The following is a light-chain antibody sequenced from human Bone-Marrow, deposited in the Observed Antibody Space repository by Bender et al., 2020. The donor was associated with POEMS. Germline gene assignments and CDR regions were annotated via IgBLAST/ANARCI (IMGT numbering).Light chain of an antibody. CDR3: CAVAGLGV. CDR2: EGT. V-gene: IGLV2-23*01. CDR1: SSNFGSYSL. Sequence: QSALTQPASVSGSPGQSITISCAGTSSNFGSYSLVSWYQQLPGKAPKLIIYEGTERPSGISNRFSGSKSDNRASLTISGLQTEDEADYYCCAVAGLGVFGTGTKVTVL. J-gene: IGLJ1*01.